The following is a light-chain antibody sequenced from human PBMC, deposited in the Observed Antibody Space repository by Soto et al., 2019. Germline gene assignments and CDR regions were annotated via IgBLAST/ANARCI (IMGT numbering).Light chain of an antibody. CDR3: SSYVGDSAYA. CDR1: SIYVGGYNY. CDR2: EVT. J-gene: IGLJ1*01. Sequence: QAALTQPASVSGSPGQSITISCTGTSIYVGGYNYVSWYQQHPGKAPKLMIYEVTKRPSGVSNRFSGSKSGNTASLTISGLQAEDEADYFCSSYVGDSAYAFGTGTKVTV. V-gene: IGLV2-23*02.